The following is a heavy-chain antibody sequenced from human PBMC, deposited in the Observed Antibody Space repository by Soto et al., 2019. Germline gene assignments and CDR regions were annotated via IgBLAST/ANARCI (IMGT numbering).Heavy chain of an antibody. Sequence: GGSLRLSCAASEFMFINYAMNWVRQAPGKGLEWVSAISGSGGITYYADSVKGRFTISRDNSKNTLYLQMNSLRAEDTAVYYCAKAEKSSAVAGYFDSWGQGTLVTVSS. J-gene: IGHJ4*02. CDR1: EFMFINYA. CDR3: AKAEKSSAVAGYFDS. D-gene: IGHD6-19*01. CDR2: ISGSGGIT. V-gene: IGHV3-23*01.